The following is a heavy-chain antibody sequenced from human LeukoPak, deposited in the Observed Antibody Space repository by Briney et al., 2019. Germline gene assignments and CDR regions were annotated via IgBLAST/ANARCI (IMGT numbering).Heavy chain of an antibody. J-gene: IGHJ4*02. CDR2: IRYDGSNK. CDR1: GFTFSSYG. Sequence: GGSLRLSCAAPGFTFSSYGMHWVRQAPGKGLEWVAFIRYDGSNKYYADSVKGRFTISRDNSKNTLYLQMNSLRAEDTAVYYCAKEEYYDFWSGYLVYWGQGTLVTVSS. CDR3: AKEEYYDFWSGYLVY. V-gene: IGHV3-30*02. D-gene: IGHD3-3*01.